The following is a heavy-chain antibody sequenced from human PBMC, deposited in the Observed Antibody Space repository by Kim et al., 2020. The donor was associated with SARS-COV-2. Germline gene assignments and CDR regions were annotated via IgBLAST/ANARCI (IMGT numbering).Heavy chain of an antibody. V-gene: IGHV3-64D*09. CDR2: ISSNGGST. Sequence: GGSLRLSCSASGFTFSSYAMHWVRQAPGKGLEYVSAISSNGGSTYYADSVKGRFTISRDNSKNTLYLQMSRLRAENTAVYYCVKGKTTVKLKFDYWGQGTLGTVSS. CDR1: GFTFSSYA. CDR3: VKGKTTVKLKFDY. J-gene: IGHJ4*02. D-gene: IGHD4-17*01.